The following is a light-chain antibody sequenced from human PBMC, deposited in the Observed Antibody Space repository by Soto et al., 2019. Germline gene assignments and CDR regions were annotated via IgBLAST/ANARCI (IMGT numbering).Light chain of an antibody. V-gene: IGKV1-39*01. CDR1: QSSNNY. CDR2: ATS. Sequence: DIQLTQSPSSLSASVGDRVTITCRTSQSSNNYLNWYQHIPGKAPRLLIYATSTLQRGVPPRFRGGGSGTLFTLTISSLQPEDFATYHCQQSDRTPFTFDPGT. J-gene: IGKJ3*01. CDR3: QQSDRTPFT.